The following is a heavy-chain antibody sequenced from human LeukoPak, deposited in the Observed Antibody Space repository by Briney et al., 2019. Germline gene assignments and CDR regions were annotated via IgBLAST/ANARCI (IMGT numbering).Heavy chain of an antibody. CDR3: ARDGSSSAWFGELFFDY. CDR1: GFTFKNYV. Sequence: GGSLRLSCAASGFTFKNYVMSWVRQAPGKGLEWVSAITGSGDSTYYADSVKGRFTISRDNSKNTLYLQMNSLRAEDTAVYYCARDGSSSAWFGELFFDYWGQGTLVTVSS. D-gene: IGHD3-10*01. J-gene: IGHJ4*02. CDR2: ITGSGDST. V-gene: IGHV3-23*01.